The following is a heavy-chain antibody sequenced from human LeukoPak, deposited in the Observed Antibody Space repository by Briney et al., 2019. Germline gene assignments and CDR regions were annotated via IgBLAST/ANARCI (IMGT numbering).Heavy chain of an antibody. J-gene: IGHJ4*02. CDR3: AAPSDSSSWYYFDY. D-gene: IGHD6-13*01. CDR1: GFTFSSYG. CDR2: ISSDGSNK. Sequence: GGSLRLSCGASGFTFSSYGMHWVRQAPGKGLEWVAVISSDGSNKYYADSVKGRFTISRDNSKNTLYLQMNSLRAEDTAVYYCAAPSDSSSWYYFDYWGQGTLVTVSS. V-gene: IGHV3-30*03.